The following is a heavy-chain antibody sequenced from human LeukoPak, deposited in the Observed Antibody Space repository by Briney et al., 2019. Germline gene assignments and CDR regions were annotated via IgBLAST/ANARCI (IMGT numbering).Heavy chain of an antibody. D-gene: IGHD6-19*01. CDR2: IKSKTDGGTT. CDR3: AMTTFGFRSAVAPFDY. Sequence: PGGSLRLSCAASGFTFSNAWMSWVRQAPGKGLEWVGRIKSKTDGGTTDYAAPVKGRFTISRDDSKNTLYLQMNSLKTEDTAVYYCAMTTFGFRSAVAPFDYWGQGTLVTVSS. V-gene: IGHV3-15*01. J-gene: IGHJ4*02. CDR1: GFTFSNAW.